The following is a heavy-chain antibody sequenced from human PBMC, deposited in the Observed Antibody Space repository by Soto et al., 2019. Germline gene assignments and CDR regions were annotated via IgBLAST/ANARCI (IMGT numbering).Heavy chain of an antibody. J-gene: IGHJ6*03. V-gene: IGHV1-18*01. CDR3: ARGRRTDIVVVPAAPECYMDV. CDR1: GYTFTSYG. CDR2: ISAYNGNT. D-gene: IGHD2-2*01. Sequence: GASVKVSCKASGYTFTSYGISWVRQAPGQGLEWMGWISAYNGNTNYAQKLQGRVTMTTDTSTSTAYMELRSLRSDDTAVYYCARGRRTDIVVVPAAPECYMDVWGKRTTVTVSS.